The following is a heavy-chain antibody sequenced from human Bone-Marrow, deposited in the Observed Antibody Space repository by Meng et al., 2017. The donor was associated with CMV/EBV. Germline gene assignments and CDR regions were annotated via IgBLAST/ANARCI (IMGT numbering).Heavy chain of an antibody. CDR1: GGTFSSYA. V-gene: IGHV1-69*10. J-gene: IGHJ5*02. CDR3: ARDPPQGGYCSGGSCYTYTNWFDP. D-gene: IGHD2-15*01. CDR2: IIPILGIA. Sequence: SVKVSCKASGGTFSSYAISWVRQAPGQGLEWMGGIIPILGIANYAQKFQGRVTITADKSTSTAYMELSSLRSEDTAVYYCARDPPQGGYCSGGSCYTYTNWFDPWGQGTLVTVS.